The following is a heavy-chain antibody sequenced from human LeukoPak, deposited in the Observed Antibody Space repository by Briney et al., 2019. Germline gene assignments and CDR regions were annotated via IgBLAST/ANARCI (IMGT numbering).Heavy chain of an antibody. Sequence: SETLSLTCTVSGGSISSSSYVWGWIRQRQGKGLDWIGSIYYSGSTYYNPSLKSLVTMSVDTSKNQFSLKLRSVTAADTAVYYCARGRREYCTSTSCYYYFDYWGQGTLVTVSS. D-gene: IGHD2-2*01. CDR1: GGSISSSSYV. CDR2: IYYSGST. CDR3: ARGRREYCTSTSCYYYFDY. V-gene: IGHV4-39*01. J-gene: IGHJ4*02.